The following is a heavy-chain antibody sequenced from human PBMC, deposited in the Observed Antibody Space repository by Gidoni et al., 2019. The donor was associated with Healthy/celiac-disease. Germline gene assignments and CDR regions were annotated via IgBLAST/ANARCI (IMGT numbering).Heavy chain of an antibody. CDR1: GCTFSSSW. CDR3: AREGGYYDFWSGYLNAFDI. CDR2: IKQDGSEK. J-gene: IGHJ3*02. V-gene: IGHV3-7*03. Sequence: EVQLVESGGGLVQPGGSLRLSCAAYGCTFSSSWMSWVRQAPGKGLEWVANIKQDGSEKYYVDAVKGRFTISRDNAKNSLYLQMNSLRAEDTAVYYCAREGGYYDFWSGYLNAFDIWGQGTMVTVSS. D-gene: IGHD3-3*01.